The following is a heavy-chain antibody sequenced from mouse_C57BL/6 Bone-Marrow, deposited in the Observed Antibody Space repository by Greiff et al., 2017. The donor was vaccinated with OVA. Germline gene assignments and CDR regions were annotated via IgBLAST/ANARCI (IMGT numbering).Heavy chain of an antibody. V-gene: IGHV1-69*01. Sequence: QVQLQQPGAELVMPGASVKLSCKASGYTFTSYWMHWVKQRPGQGLEWIGEIDPSDSYTNYNQKFKGKSTLTVDKSSSTAYMQLSSLTSEDSAVYYCAREDTTVVRDYCAMDYWGQGTTVTVSS. J-gene: IGHJ4*01. CDR2: IDPSDSYT. CDR1: GYTFTSYW. D-gene: IGHD1-1*01. CDR3: AREDTTVVRDYCAMDY.